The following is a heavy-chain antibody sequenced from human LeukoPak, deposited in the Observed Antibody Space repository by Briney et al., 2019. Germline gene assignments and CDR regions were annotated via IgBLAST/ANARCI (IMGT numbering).Heavy chain of an antibody. D-gene: IGHD6-19*01. CDR3: ARRSGIAVAGAFDY. CDR2: IRYDGSNK. J-gene: IGHJ4*02. V-gene: IGHV3-30*02. CDR1: GFTFSSYG. Sequence: GGSLRLSCAASGFTFSSYGMHWVRQAPGKGLEWVAFIRYDGSNKKYVDSLKGRFTISRDNSKNTLYLQMNSLRAEDTAVYYCARRSGIAVAGAFDYWGQGTLVTVSS.